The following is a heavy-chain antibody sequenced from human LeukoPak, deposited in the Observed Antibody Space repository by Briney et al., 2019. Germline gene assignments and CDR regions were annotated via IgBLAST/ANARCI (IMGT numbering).Heavy chain of an antibody. J-gene: IGHJ6*04. Sequence: PGGSLRLSCAASGFTFSSYEMNWVRQAPGKGVEGVSYISSSGSTIYYADSVKGRFTISRDNAKNSLYLQMNSLRAEDTAVYYRAERDITMIGGGWGKGTTVTISS. V-gene: IGHV3-48*03. CDR2: ISSSGSTI. D-gene: IGHD3-10*02. CDR3: AERDITMIGGG. CDR1: GFTFSSYE.